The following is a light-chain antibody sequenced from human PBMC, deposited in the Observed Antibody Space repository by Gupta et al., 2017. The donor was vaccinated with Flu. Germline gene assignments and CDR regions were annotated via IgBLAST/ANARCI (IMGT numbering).Light chain of an antibody. CDR2: EVS. J-gene: IGLJ1*01. CDR1: SSDVGGYNY. V-gene: IGLV2-8*01. Sequence: QSALTQPPSASGSPGQSVTISCTGTSSDVGGYNYVSWYQQHPGKAPKLMIYEVSKRPSGVPDRFSGSKSGNTASLTASGLQAEDEADYYCSSYAGSNNFRYVFGTGTKVTVL. CDR3: SSYAGSNNFRYV.